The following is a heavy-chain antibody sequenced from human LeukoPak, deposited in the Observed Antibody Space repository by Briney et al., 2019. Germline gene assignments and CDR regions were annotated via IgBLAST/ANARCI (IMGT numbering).Heavy chain of an antibody. Sequence: PGGSLRLSCAASGFTFSSYCMHWVRPAPGKGLGWGAVISYDESHKYYADSVKGRFTISRDNSKNTLYLQMNSLRAEDTAVYYCAKDVPVPSTNYYYYGMDVWGQGTTVTVSS. CDR1: GFTFSSYC. CDR2: ISYDESHK. J-gene: IGHJ6*02. CDR3: AKDVPVPSTNYYYYGMDV. V-gene: IGHV3-30*18. D-gene: IGHD2-2*01.